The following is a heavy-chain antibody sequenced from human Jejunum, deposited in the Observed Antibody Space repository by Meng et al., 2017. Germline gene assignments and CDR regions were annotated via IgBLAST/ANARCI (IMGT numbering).Heavy chain of an antibody. CDR3: ARGSHYAFDV. J-gene: IGHJ3*01. CDR1: GDSVSSNTGA. V-gene: IGHV6-1*02. CDR2: TYYRSKWYN. Sequence: VQLQLSGPGLGKPSQTLSLTCAISGDSVSSNTGAWNWIRQSPSRGLEWLGRTYYRSKWYNDYAVSVIGRITINPDTSKSQFSLQLNSVTPEDTAVYYCARGSHYAFDVWGQGTMVTVSS.